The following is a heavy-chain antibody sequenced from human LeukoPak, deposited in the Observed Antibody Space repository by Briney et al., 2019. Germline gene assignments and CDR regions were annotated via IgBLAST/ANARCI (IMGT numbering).Heavy chain of an antibody. Sequence: PSETLSLTCAVYGGSFSGYYWSWIRQPPGKGLEWIGEINHSGSTNYNPSLKSRVTISVDTSKNQFSLKLSSVTAADTAVYYCARFQDIVVGPAAVQAAAFDYWGQGTLVTVSS. CDR2: INHSGST. J-gene: IGHJ4*02. D-gene: IGHD2-2*02. CDR1: GGSFSGYY. V-gene: IGHV4-34*01. CDR3: ARFQDIVVGPAAVQAAAFDY.